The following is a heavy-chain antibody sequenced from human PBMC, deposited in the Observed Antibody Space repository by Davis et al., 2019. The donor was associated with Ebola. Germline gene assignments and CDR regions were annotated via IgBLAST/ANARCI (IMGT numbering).Heavy chain of an antibody. CDR1: GFTFSSYS. D-gene: IGHD2-15*01. CDR3: ASRYCSGGSCKAMRWFDP. J-gene: IGHJ5*02. Sequence: GESLKISCAASGFTFSSYSMNWVRQAPGKGLEWVSSISSSSSYIYYADSVKGRFTISRVNAKNSLYLQMNSLRAEDTAVYYCASRYCSGGSCKAMRWFDPWGQGTLVTVSS. CDR2: ISSSSSYI. V-gene: IGHV3-21*01.